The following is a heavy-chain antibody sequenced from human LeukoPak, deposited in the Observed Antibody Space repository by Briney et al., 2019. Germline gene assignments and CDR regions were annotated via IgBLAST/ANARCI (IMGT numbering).Heavy chain of an antibody. CDR1: GFTFSSYA. CDR3: VKYPIAVAGNPYYYYGMDV. V-gene: IGHV3-64D*09. CDR2: ISSNGGSA. J-gene: IGHJ6*02. D-gene: IGHD6-19*01. Sequence: GGSLRLSCSASGFTFSSYAMHWVRQAPGKGLEYVSAISSNGGSAYYADSVKGRFTISRDNSKNTLYLQMSSLRAEDTAVYYCVKYPIAVAGNPYYYYGMDVWGQGTTVTVSS.